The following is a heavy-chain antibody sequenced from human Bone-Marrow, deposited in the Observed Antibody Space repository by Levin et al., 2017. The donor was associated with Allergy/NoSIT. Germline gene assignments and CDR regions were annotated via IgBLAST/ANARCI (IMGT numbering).Heavy chain of an antibody. J-gene: IGHJ6*01. CDR1: GFNFSIFG. D-gene: IGHD3-3*02. Sequence: AGGSLRLSCAASGFNFSIFGVNWVRQAPGKGLDWVSFISSGGKYIYYADSVKGRFTISRDNAKNSLYLQMNSLRAEDTAIYYCTRDRTCGILSNYGMDVWGQGTTVTVSS. CDR2: ISSGGKYI. V-gene: IGHV3-21*01. CDR3: TRDRTCGILSNYGMDV.